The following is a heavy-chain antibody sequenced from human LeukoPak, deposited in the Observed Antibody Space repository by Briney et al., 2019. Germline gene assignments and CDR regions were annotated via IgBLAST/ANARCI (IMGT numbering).Heavy chain of an antibody. V-gene: IGHV1-46*01. Sequence: VASVKVSCKASGYTFTSYYMHWVRQAPGQGLEWMGIINPSGGGTSYSQKFQGRVTMTTDTSTSTLYMELSSLRSEDTAVYYCARGPGTYYNDFDYWGQGTLVTVSS. CDR3: ARGPGTYYNDFDY. J-gene: IGHJ4*02. CDR2: INPSGGGT. D-gene: IGHD3-10*01. CDR1: GYTFTSYY.